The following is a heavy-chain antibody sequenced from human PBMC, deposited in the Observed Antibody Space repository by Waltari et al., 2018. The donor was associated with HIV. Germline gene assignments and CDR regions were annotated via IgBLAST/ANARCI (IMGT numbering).Heavy chain of an antibody. Sequence: QVQLVESGGGVVQPGRSLRLSCAASGFTFSSYGMHWVRQAPGKGLEWVAVIWYDGSNKYYADSVKGRFTISRDNSKNTLYLQMNSLRAEDTAVYYCARDEGIGGIAAAGLGFDYWGQGTLVTVSS. CDR2: IWYDGSNK. V-gene: IGHV3-33*01. J-gene: IGHJ4*02. D-gene: IGHD6-13*01. CDR3: ARDEGIGGIAAAGLGFDY. CDR1: GFTFSSYG.